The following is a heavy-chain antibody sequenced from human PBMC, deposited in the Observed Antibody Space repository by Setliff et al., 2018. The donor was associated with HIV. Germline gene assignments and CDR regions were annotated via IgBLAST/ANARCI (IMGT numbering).Heavy chain of an antibody. D-gene: IGHD3-10*01. CDR3: VRGVQSPPHYSYYSMDV. V-gene: IGHV1-69*02. Sequence: SVKVSCKASRSTFNSRTINWVRQAPGQGLDWMGRIIPILGVATYAQRFQGKVTITADKSTSTAYMELTSLRFDDTAMYYCVRGVQSPPHYSYYSMDVGGEVTRVTV. J-gene: IGHJ6*03. CDR2: IIPILGVA. CDR1: RSTFNSRT.